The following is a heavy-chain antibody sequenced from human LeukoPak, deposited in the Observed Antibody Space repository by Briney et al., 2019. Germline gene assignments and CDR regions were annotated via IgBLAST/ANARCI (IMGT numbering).Heavy chain of an antibody. CDR1: GYTFTAYY. D-gene: IGHD3-10*01. CDR2: INPNSGGT. J-gene: IGHJ4*02. V-gene: IGHV1-2*02. CDR3: ARIVSSGSFYGY. Sequence: ASVKVSCKASGYTFTAYYIHWVRQAPGQGLEWMGWINPNSGGTVYAQSFQGRVTMTRDTSITTAYMELNRLTSDDTAFSYCARIVSSGSFYGYWGQGTLVTVSS.